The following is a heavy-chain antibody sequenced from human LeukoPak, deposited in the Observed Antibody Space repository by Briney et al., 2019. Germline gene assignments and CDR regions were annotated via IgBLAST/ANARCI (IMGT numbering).Heavy chain of an antibody. CDR2: ISRSDGTA. Sequence: GGSLRLSCAASGFTFSAFARNWVRQAPGKGLEWVSFISRSDGTAYYADSVKGRFTISRDNSKNTLYLQMNSLRAEDTAQYFCARDDYGDWPPLFDYWGQGTLVTVSS. V-gene: IGHV3-23*01. CDR3: ARDDYGDWPPLFDY. J-gene: IGHJ4*02. CDR1: GFTFSAFA. D-gene: IGHD4-17*01.